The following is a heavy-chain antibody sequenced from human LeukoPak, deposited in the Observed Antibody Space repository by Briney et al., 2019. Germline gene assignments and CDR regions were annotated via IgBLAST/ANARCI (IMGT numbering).Heavy chain of an antibody. J-gene: IGHJ5*02. CDR1: GYTFTSYG. D-gene: IGHD6-6*01. Sequence: ASVKVSCKASGYTFTSYGISWVRQARGQGLDWMGWISAYNGNTNYAQKLQGRVTMTTDTSTSTAYMELRSMRSDDTAVYYCARQVAARDPWFDPWGQGTLVTVSS. CDR3: ARQVAARDPWFDP. V-gene: IGHV1-18*01. CDR2: ISAYNGNT.